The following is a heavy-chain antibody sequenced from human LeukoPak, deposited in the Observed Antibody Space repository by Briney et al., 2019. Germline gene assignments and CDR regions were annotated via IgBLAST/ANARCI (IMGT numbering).Heavy chain of an antibody. D-gene: IGHD1-26*01. CDR2: IFNSGGT. V-gene: IGHV4-61*02. J-gene: IGHJ4*02. CDR1: GGSISSGSYY. Sequence: PSETLSLTCTVSGGSISSGSYYWSWIRQPAGTGLEWIGRIFNSGGTSYNPSLESRITISIDTSKNQFSLNLRSVTAADTAVYYCARDPGNRIVGATTMDYWGQGILVTVSS. CDR3: ARDPGNRIVGATTMDY.